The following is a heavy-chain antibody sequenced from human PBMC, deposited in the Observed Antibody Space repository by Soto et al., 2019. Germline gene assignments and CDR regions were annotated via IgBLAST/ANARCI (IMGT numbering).Heavy chain of an antibody. CDR2: ISAYNGNT. CDR1: GYTFTSYG. CDR3: ARSDTAMVLLVGWFDP. Sequence: GASVKVSCKASGYTFTSYGISWVRQAPGQGLEWMGWISAYNGNTNYAQKLQGRVTMTTDTSTSTAYMELRSLRSDDTAVYYCARSDTAMVLLVGWFDPWGQGTLVTVSS. D-gene: IGHD5-18*01. V-gene: IGHV1-18*01. J-gene: IGHJ5*02.